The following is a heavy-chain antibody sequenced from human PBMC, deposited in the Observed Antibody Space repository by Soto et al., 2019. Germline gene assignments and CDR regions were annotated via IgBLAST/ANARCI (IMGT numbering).Heavy chain of an antibody. D-gene: IGHD1-26*01. CDR1: GYTFTSYG. V-gene: IGHV1-18*01. CDR2: ISAHNGNT. CDR3: ARDAAVGLFDY. J-gene: IGHJ4*02. Sequence: ASVKVSCKASGYTFTSYGISWVRQAPGQGLEWMGWISAHNGNTNHAQKLQGRVTMTTDTSTSAAYMELRSLRSDDTAVYYCARDAAVGLFDYWGQGTLVTVSS.